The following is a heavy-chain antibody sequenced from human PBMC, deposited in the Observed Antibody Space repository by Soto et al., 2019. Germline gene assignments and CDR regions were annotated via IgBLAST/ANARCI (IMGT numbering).Heavy chain of an antibody. V-gene: IGHV3-23*01. J-gene: IGHJ3*02. Sequence: GGSLRLSCAASGFTCSSYDMSWVRQAPGKGLEWVSTILVRGSAHYPDSVKGRFTISRDNSKNTVFLQMNRLTAGDTAVYYCAKATATGGGAFDICGQGTMVTVSS. CDR1: GFTCSSYD. CDR3: AKATATGGGAFDI. D-gene: IGHD2-8*02. CDR2: ILVRGSA.